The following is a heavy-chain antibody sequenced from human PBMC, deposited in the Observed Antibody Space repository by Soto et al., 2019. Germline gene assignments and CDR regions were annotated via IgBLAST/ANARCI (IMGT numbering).Heavy chain of an antibody. CDR2: IYYSGST. D-gene: IGHD1-26*01. Sequence: QLQLQESGPGLVKPSETLSLTCTVSGGSISSSSYYWGWIRQPPGKGLEWIGSIYYSGSTYYNPSLKSRVTISVDTSKNQFSLKLSSVTAADTAVYYCARLGGSYLWEYYFDYWGQGTLVTVSS. CDR1: GGSISSSSYY. CDR3: ARLGGSYLWEYYFDY. V-gene: IGHV4-39*01. J-gene: IGHJ4*02.